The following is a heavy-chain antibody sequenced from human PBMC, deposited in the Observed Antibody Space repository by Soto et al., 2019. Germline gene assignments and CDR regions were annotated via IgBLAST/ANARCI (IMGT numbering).Heavy chain of an antibody. D-gene: IGHD4-17*01. V-gene: IGHV3-23*01. CDR2: ISGSGGST. J-gene: IGHJ6*03. CDR1: GFTFSSYA. Sequence: GGSLRLSCAASGFTFSSYAMSWVRQAPGKGLEWVSAISGSGGSTYYADSVKGRFTISRDNSKNTLYLQMNSLRAEDTVVYYCAKGHVYGDYFVSYNLDVWGKGTTVTVSS. CDR3: AKGHVYGDYFVSYNLDV.